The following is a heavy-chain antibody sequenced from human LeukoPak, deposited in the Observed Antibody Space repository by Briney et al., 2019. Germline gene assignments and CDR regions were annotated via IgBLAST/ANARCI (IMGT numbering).Heavy chain of an antibody. D-gene: IGHD6-6*01. CDR2: IYHSGST. Sequence: SQTLSLTCTVSGGSISSGGYYWSWIRQPPGKGLEWIGYIYHSGSTYYNPSLKSRVTISVDRSKNQFSLKLSSVTAADTAVYYCARDLGSIAARPGAFDIWGQGTMVTVSS. CDR3: ARDLGSIAARPGAFDI. CDR1: GGSISSGGYY. V-gene: IGHV4-30-2*01. J-gene: IGHJ3*02.